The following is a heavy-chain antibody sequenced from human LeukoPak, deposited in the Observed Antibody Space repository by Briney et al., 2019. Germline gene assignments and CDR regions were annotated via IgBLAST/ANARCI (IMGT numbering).Heavy chain of an antibody. V-gene: IGHV1-69*13. CDR2: IIPIFGTA. D-gene: IGHD2-2*01. CDR1: GGTFSSYA. J-gene: IGHJ3*02. CDR3: ARSGTDIVVVPAAMGAFDI. Sequence: VASVKVSCKASGGTFSSYAISWVRQAPGQGLEWMGGIIPIFGTANYAQKFQGRVTITADESTSTAYMELSSLRSEDTAVYYCARSGTDIVVVPAAMGAFDIWGQGTMVTVSS.